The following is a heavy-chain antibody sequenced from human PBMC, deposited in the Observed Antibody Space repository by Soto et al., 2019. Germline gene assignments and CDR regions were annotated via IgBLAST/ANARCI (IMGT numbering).Heavy chain of an antibody. V-gene: IGHV4-34*01. Sequence: SETLSLTCAVYGGSFSGYYWSWIRQPPGKGLEWIGEINHSGSTNYNPSLKSRVTISVDTSKNQFSLKLSSVTAADTAVYYCARVVFLGRPIALRKTTNWFDPWGQGTLVTVSS. D-gene: IGHD1-1*01. CDR1: GGSFSGYY. CDR2: INHSGST. CDR3: ARVVFLGRPIALRKTTNWFDP. J-gene: IGHJ5*02.